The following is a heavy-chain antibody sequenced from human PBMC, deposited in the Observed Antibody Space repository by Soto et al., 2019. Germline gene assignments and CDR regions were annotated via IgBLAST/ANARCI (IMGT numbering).Heavy chain of an antibody. J-gene: IGHJ4*01. CDR2: SKTDGGTT. CDR3: TTDSYSTMIVVRFDY. D-gene: IGHD3-22*01. Sequence: EVQLVESGGGLVKPGGSLRLSCAASGFTFSNAWIKSKTDGGTTDFAAPVKGRFAISRDDSKNMVYLQMNSPKTEDTGIYYCTTDSYSTMIVVRFDYWGHGTLVTVSS. V-gene: IGHV3-15*07. CDR1: GFTFSNAW.